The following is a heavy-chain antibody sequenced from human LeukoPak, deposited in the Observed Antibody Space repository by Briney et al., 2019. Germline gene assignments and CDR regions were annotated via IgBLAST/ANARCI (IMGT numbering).Heavy chain of an antibody. J-gene: IGHJ6*02. V-gene: IGHV1-2*02. CDR3: AREYSISLAGSITRYMDV. CDR2: INPNSCDT. Sequence: ASVKVSCKACGYTLTSYYINWVRQAPGQGLEWMAWINPNSCDTNYVQKFQGRVTMTGDTSISTAYLELSRLRSDDTAVYYCAREYSISLAGSITRYMDVCVQGTTVTVSS. D-gene: IGHD6-13*01. CDR1: GYTLTSYY.